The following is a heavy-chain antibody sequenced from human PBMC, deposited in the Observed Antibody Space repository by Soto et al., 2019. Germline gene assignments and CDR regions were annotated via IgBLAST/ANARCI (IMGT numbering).Heavy chain of an antibody. V-gene: IGHV1-8*01. CDR1: GYTFTSYD. Sequence: QVQLVQSGAEVKKPGASVKVSCKASGYTFTSYDINWVRQATGQGLEWMGWMNPNSGNTGYAQKFQGRVTMTRNTSISTAYMELSSLRSEDTAVYYCARPLIVVVPAARYYSGMDVWGQGTTVTVSS. CDR2: MNPNSGNT. D-gene: IGHD2-2*01. J-gene: IGHJ6*02. CDR3: ARPLIVVVPAARYYSGMDV.